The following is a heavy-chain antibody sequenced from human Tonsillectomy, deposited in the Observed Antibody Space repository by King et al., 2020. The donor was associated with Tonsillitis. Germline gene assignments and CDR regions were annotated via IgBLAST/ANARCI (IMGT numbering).Heavy chain of an antibody. J-gene: IGHJ6*02. CDR3: ARDRRLSLYYYYGMDV. Sequence: VQLVESGGGLIQPGGSLRLSCAASEFTVSSNYMSWVRQAPGKGLEWVSVIYSGGSTYYADSVKGRFTISRDNSKNTLYLQMNSLRAEDTAVYYCARDRRLSLYYYYGMDVWGQGTTVTVSS. D-gene: IGHD3-16*01. V-gene: IGHV3-53*01. CDR1: EFTVSSNY. CDR2: IYSGGST.